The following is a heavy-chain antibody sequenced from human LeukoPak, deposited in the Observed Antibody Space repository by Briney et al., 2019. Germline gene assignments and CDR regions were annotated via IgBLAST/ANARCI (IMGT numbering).Heavy chain of an antibody. V-gene: IGHV1-2*02. D-gene: IGHD6-13*01. J-gene: IGHJ4*02. Sequence: ASVKVSCKASGYTFTGYYMHWVRQAPGQGLEWMGWINPNSGGTNYAQKFLGRVTMARDTSISTAYMELSRLRSDDTAVYYCARVLSYSWYSEDYWGQGTLDTVSS. CDR1: GYTFTGYY. CDR3: ARVLSYSWYSEDY. CDR2: INPNSGGT.